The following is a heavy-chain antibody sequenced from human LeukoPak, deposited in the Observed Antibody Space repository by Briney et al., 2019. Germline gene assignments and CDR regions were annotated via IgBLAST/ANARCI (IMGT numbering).Heavy chain of an antibody. V-gene: IGHV3-33*06. CDR2: IWYDGSNK. J-gene: IGHJ4*02. CDR3: AKDFRPFCSGGSCYSVDY. D-gene: IGHD2-15*01. CDR1: GFTFDDYG. Sequence: GGSLRLSCAASGFTFDDYGMHWVRQAPGKGLEWVAVIWYDGSNKYYADSVKGRFTISRDNSKNTLYLQMNSLRAEDTAVYYCAKDFRPFCSGGSCYSVDYWGQGTLVTVSS.